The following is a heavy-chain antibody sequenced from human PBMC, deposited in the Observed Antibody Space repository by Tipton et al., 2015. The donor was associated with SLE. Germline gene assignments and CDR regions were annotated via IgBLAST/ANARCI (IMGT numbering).Heavy chain of an antibody. D-gene: IGHD3-3*01. Sequence: SLRLSCAASGFTFSSYWMSWVRQAPGKGLEWVANIKQDGSEKYYVDSVKGRFTISRDNAKNSLYLQMNSLRAEDTAVYYCARGGGYDFWSGYHDAFDIWGQGTMVTVSS. CDR3: ARGGGYDFWSGYHDAFDI. CDR2: IKQDGSEK. J-gene: IGHJ3*02. CDR1: GFTFSSYW. V-gene: IGHV3-7*04.